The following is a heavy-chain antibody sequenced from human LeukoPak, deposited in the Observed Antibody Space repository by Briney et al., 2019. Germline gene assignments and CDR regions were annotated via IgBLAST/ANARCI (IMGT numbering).Heavy chain of an antibody. J-gene: IGHJ4*02. CDR1: GFTFSSYA. Sequence: PGGSLRLSCAASGFTFSSYAMSWVRQAPGKGLEWVSGISGSGGSTYYADSVKGRFTISRDNSKNTLYLEMNSLRAEDTAVYYCAKASAYTYANYFDYWGQGTLVTVSS. V-gene: IGHV3-23*01. CDR2: ISGSGGST. D-gene: IGHD5-18*01. CDR3: AKASAYTYANYFDY.